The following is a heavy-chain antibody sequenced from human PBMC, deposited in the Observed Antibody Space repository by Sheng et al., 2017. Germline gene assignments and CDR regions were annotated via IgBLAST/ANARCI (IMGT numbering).Heavy chain of an antibody. CDR1: GFTFSSYG. V-gene: IGHV3-33*01. J-gene: IGHJ4*02. CDR2: IWYDGSKK. Sequence: QVQLVESGGGVVQPGRSLRLSCVASGFTFSSYGMQWVRQAPGKGLEWVAVIWYDGSKKYYADSVKGRFTISRDNSKNTLYLQMNSLRVEDTAVYFCARDNRDASDYWGQGTPGHRLL. CDR3: ARDNRDASDY.